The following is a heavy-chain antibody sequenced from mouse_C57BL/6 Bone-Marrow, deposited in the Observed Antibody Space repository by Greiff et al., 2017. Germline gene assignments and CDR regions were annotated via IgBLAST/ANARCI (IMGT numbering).Heavy chain of an antibody. V-gene: IGHV1-55*01. CDR3: ASPYYSNYWYFDV. CDR2: IYPGSGST. J-gene: IGHJ1*03. D-gene: IGHD2-5*01. Sequence: QVQLQQPGAELVRPGASVKMSCKASGYTFTSYWITWVKQRPGQGLEWIGDIYPGSGSTNYNEKFKSKATLTVDTSSSKAYMQLSSLTSEDSAVYYCASPYYSNYWYFDVWGTGTTVTVSS. CDR1: GYTFTSYW.